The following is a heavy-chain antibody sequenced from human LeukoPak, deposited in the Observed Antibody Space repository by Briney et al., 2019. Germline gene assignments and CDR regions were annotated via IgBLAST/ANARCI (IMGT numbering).Heavy chain of an antibody. CDR1: GGTFSSYA. CDR3: ARSVAVPAAPFQH. V-gene: IGHV1-69*05. D-gene: IGHD2-2*01. CDR2: IIPIFGTA. J-gene: IGHJ1*01. Sequence: ASVKVSCKASGGTFSSYAISWVRQAPGQGLEWMGGIIPIFGTANYAQKFQGRVTITTDEPTSTAYMELSSLRSEDTAVYYCARSVAVPAAPFQHWGQGTLVTVSS.